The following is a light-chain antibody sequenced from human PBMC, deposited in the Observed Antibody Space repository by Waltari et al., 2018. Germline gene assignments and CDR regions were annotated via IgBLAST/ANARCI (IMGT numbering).Light chain of an antibody. CDR3: QQYYSFPWT. V-gene: IGKV1D-8*02. J-gene: IGKJ1*01. CDR1: QSISSY. Sequence: AIWMTQSPSLLSASTGDRVTISCRMSQSISSYLAWYQQKPGTAPELLIYAASTLQSGVPSRFTGSGSGTDFTLTISCLQSEDFATYYCQQYYSFPWTFGQGTKVEIK. CDR2: AAS.